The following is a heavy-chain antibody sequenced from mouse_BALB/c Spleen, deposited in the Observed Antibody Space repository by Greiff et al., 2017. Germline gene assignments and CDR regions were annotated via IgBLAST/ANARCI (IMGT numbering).Heavy chain of an antibody. J-gene: IGHJ2*01. CDR1: GFTFSSYG. V-gene: IGHV5-6-3*01. Sequence: DVKLQESGGGLVQPGGSLKLSCAASGFTFSSYGMSWVRQTPDKRLELVATINSNGGSTYYPDSVKGRFTISRDNAKNTLYLQMSSLKSEDTAMYYCARDNYGPYFDYWGQGTTLTVSS. CDR2: INSNGGST. D-gene: IGHD1-1*01. CDR3: ARDNYGPYFDY.